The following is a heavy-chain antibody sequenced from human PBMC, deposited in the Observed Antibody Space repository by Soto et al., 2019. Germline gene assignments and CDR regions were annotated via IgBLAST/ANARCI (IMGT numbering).Heavy chain of an antibody. J-gene: IGHJ6*03. V-gene: IGHV1-69*13. CDR1: GGTFSSYA. CDR2: IIPISGTT. CDR3: ARAGRYYYGSGSSFHYYYYMDV. D-gene: IGHD3-10*01. Sequence: SVKVSCKASGGTFSSYAISWVRQAPGQGLEWMGGIIPISGTTNYAQKFQGRVTMTGDASTSTAYMELSRLRSDDTAVYYCARAGRYYYGSGSSFHYYYYMDVWGKGTTVTVSS.